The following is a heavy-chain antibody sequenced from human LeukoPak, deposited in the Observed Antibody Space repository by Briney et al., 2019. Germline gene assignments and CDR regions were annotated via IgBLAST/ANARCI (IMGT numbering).Heavy chain of an antibody. V-gene: IGHV1-18*04. CDR1: GYTFTSYG. CDR2: ISPYNGNT. D-gene: IGHD3-10*01. Sequence: ASVKVSCKASGYTFTSYGISWVRQAPGQGLEWMGWISPYNGNTNYAQKLQGRVTMTTDTSTSTAYMELSRLRSDDTAVYYCARDQYYRKSWFDRWGQGSLVTV. CDR3: ARDQYYRKSWFDR. J-gene: IGHJ5*02.